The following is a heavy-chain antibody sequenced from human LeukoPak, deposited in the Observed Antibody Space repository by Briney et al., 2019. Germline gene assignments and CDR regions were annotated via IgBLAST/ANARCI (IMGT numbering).Heavy chain of an antibody. J-gene: IGHJ6*03. CDR1: GGSISSYY. V-gene: IGHV4-59*01. CDR3: ARTYCSSTSCYPGDYYYYYMDV. Sequence: PSETLSLTCTVSGGSISSYYWSWIRQPPGKGLEWIGYIYYSGSTNYNPSLKSRVTISVDTSKNQFSLKLSSVTAADTAVYYRARTYCSSTSCYPGDYYYYYMDVWGKGTTVTVSS. D-gene: IGHD2-2*01. CDR2: IYYSGST.